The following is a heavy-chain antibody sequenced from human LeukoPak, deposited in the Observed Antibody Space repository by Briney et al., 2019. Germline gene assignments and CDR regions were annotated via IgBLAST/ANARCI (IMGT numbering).Heavy chain of an antibody. CDR1: GFTFSDYA. V-gene: IGHV3-30*04. CDR3: AREPLGYCTSASCPRWFDP. D-gene: IGHD2-15*01. CDR2: ISNDGSPK. Sequence: QSGGSLRLSCAASGFTFSDYAMHWVRQAPGQGLEWVAVISNDGSPKYYADSVKGRFTISRDNSENTLYLQMSSLRAEDTAVYYCAREPLGYCTSASCPRWFDPRGQGTLVTVSS. J-gene: IGHJ5*02.